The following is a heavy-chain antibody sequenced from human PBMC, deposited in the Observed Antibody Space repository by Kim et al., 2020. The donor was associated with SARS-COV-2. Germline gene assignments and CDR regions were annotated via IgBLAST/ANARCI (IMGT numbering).Heavy chain of an antibody. CDR1: GGSISSYY. CDR2: IYYSGST. CDR3: ARGYSSGWYNY. Sequence: SETLSLTCTVSGGSISSYYWSWIRQPPGKGLEWIGYIYYSGSTNYNPYLKSRVTISVDTSKNQFSLKLSSVTAADTAVYYCARGYSSGWYNYWGQGTLVT. J-gene: IGHJ4*02. V-gene: IGHV4-59*08. D-gene: IGHD6-19*01.